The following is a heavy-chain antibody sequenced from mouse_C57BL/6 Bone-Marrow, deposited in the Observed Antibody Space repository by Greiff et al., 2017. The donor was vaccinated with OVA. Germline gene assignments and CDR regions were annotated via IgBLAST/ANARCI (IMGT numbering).Heavy chain of an antibody. Sequence: QVQLKHSGAELARPGASVKMSCKASGYTFTSYTMHWVKQRPGQGLEWIGYINPSSGYTKYNQKFKDKATLTADKSSSTAYMQLGSLTSEDSAVYYCAGYYGSSYGWYFDVWGTGTTVTVSS. CDR1: GYTFTSYT. V-gene: IGHV1-4*01. CDR2: INPSSGYT. D-gene: IGHD1-1*01. J-gene: IGHJ1*03. CDR3: AGYYGSSYGWYFDV.